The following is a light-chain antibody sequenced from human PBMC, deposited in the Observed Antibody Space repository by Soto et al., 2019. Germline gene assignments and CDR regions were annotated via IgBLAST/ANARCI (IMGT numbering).Light chain of an antibody. CDR3: QTWGPDIRA. CDR2: VNSDGSY. Sequence: QPVLAQSPSASASLGGSVRLTCTLSSGHTTYVIAWHQQQAEKAPRYLMKVNSDGSYIKGDGIPDRFSGSSSGAERYLTISSLQSEDEGYYYCQTWGPDIRAFGGGTKLTVL. V-gene: IGLV4-69*01. J-gene: IGLJ3*02. CDR1: SGHTTYV.